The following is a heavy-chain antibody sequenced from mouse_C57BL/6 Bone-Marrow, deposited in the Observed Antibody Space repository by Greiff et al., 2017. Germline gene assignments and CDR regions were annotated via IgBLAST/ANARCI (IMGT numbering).Heavy chain of an antibody. CDR3: ARGGVYYGSRHWYFDV. J-gene: IGHJ1*03. Sequence: VQLQQSGAELVKPGASVKISCKASGYAFSSYWMNWVKQRPGKGLEWIGKIYPGDGDTNYNGKFKGKATLTADKSSSTAYMQLSSLTSEDSAVYFCARGGVYYGSRHWYFDVWGTGTTVTVSS. D-gene: IGHD1-1*01. CDR2: IYPGDGDT. CDR1: GYAFSSYW. V-gene: IGHV1-80*01.